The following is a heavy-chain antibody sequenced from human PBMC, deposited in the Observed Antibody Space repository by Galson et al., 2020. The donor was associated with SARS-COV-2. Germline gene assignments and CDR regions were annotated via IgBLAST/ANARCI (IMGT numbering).Heavy chain of an antibody. CDR3: ARGSGWYNSDWFDP. D-gene: IGHD6-19*01. J-gene: IGHJ5*02. V-gene: IGHV1-3*01. CDR1: GYIFASYG. CDR2: IDADNGKA. Sequence: ASVKVSCKASGYIFASYGLHWVRQAPGQSLEWMGWIDADNGKAEYSQKFQGRVTFTRDKSASTTYMELISLRSEDTAVYYCARGSGWYNSDWFDPWGQGTLVTVSS.